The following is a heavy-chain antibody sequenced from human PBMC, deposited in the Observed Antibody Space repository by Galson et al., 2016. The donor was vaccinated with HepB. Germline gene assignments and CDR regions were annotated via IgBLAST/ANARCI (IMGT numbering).Heavy chain of an antibody. CDR1: GFTVSSNY. D-gene: IGHD6-19*01. CDR2: IYSGGST. V-gene: IGHV3-53*01. J-gene: IGHJ4*02. CDR3: ARLSWQWLVPIFDY. Sequence: SLRLSCAASGFTVSSNYMSWVRQAPGKGLEWVSVIYSGGSTYYADSVKDRFTISRDNSKNTLYLQMNSLRAEDTAVYYCARLSWQWLVPIFDYWGQGTLVTVSS.